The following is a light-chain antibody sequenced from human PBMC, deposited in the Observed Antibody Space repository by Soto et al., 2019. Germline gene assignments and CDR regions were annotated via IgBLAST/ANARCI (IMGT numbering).Light chain of an antibody. J-gene: IGKJ4*01. CDR1: QDISNY. Sequence: DIQMTQSPSSLSASVGDRVTITCQASQDISNYLNWYQQKPGKAPKLLIYDAANLETGVPSRFSGSVSETDFTFTISSLQPEDIATYYCQQYENLPLTFGGGTKVEIK. CDR2: DAA. CDR3: QQYENLPLT. V-gene: IGKV1-33*01.